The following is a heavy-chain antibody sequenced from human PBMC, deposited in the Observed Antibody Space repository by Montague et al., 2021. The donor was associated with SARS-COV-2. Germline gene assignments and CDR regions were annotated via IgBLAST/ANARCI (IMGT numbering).Heavy chain of an antibody. V-gene: IGHV4-31*03. D-gene: IGHD2-15*01. CDR2: IYYSGST. CDR3: ARLTAGYCSGGSCYWWTVFDY. Sequence: TLSLTCTVSGCSISSGGYYWSWIRQHPGKGLEWIGYIYYSGSTYYNPSLKSRVTISVDTSKNQFSLKLSSVTAADTAVYYCARLTAGYCSGGSCYWWTVFDYWGQGTLVTVSS. CDR1: GCSISSGGYY. J-gene: IGHJ4*02.